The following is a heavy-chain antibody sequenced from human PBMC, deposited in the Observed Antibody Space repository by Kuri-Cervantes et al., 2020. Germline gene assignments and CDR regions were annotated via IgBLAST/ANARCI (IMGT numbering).Heavy chain of an antibody. V-gene: IGHV4-34*01. CDR2: INHSGST. D-gene: IGHD1-26*01. CDR3: ARHMGKWELPYFDY. J-gene: IGHJ4*02. CDR1: GGSFSGYY. Sequence: GSLRLSCAVYGGSFSGYYWNWIRQPPGKGLEWIGEINHSGSTNYNPSLKSRVTISVDTSKNQFSLKLSSVTAADTAVYYCARHMGKWELPYFDYWGQGTLVTVSS.